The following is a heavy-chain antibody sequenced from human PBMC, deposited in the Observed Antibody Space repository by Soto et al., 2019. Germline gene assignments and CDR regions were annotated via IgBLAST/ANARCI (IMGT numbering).Heavy chain of an antibody. CDR1: GGTFSSYA. Sequence: AASVKVSCKASGGTFSSYAISWVRQAPGQGLEWMGGIIPIFGTANYAQKFQGRVTITADESTSTAYMELSSLRSEDTAVYYCARDGERWLLPSVVDYYYGMDVWGQGTTVTVYS. J-gene: IGHJ6*02. CDR3: ARDGERWLLPSVVDYYYGMDV. CDR2: IIPIFGTA. D-gene: IGHD3-22*01. V-gene: IGHV1-69*13.